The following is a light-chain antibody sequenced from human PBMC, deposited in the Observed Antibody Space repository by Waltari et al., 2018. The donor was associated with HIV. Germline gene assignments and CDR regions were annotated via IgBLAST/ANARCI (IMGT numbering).Light chain of an antibody. CDR3: QVWDSSTGV. V-gene: IGLV3-9*01. Sequence: SYELTQPLSVSVALGQTAKITCGGNNIASQNVHWYQQRPGQAPVLVIYRDNIRPSGIPERFSGSNSGNTAILSISRVQAEGEGDYYCQVWDSSTGVFGGGTNLTVL. CDR1: NIASQN. CDR2: RDN. J-gene: IGLJ3*02.